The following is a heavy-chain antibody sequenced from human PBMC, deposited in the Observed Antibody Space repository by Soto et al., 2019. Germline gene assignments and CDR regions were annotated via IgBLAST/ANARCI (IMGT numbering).Heavy chain of an antibody. J-gene: IGHJ6*04. D-gene: IGHD1-26*01. CDR1: GGSFSGYY. Sequence: SETLSLTCAVYGGSFSGYYWSWIRQPPGKGLEWIGEINHSGSTNYNPSLKSRVTISVDTSKNQFSLKLSSVTAADTAVYYCARGRMGFATGAWGKGTTVTVSS. CDR3: ARGRMGFATGA. V-gene: IGHV4-34*01. CDR2: INHSGST.